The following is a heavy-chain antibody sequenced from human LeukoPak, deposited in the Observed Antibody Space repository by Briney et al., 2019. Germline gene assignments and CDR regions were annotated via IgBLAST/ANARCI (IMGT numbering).Heavy chain of an antibody. CDR1: GGTFSSYA. Sequence: GSSVKVSCKASGGTFSSYAISWVRQAPGLGIEWMGGIIPIFGTANYAQKFQGRVTITTDESTSTAYMELSSLRSEDTAVYYCARVGYCGGDCYWDDAFDIWGQGTMVTVST. CDR3: ARVGYCGGDCYWDDAFDI. D-gene: IGHD2-21*02. V-gene: IGHV1-69*05. J-gene: IGHJ3*02. CDR2: IIPIFGTA.